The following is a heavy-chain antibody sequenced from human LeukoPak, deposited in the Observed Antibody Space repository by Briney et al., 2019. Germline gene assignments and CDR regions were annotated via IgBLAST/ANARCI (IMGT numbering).Heavy chain of an antibody. CDR3: ARGRRYCSSTGCSPRGYYYGMDV. D-gene: IGHD2-2*01. CDR1: GYTFTSYD. Sequence: ASVKVSCKASGYTFTSYDINWVRQATGQGLEWMGWMNPNSGNTGYAQKFQGRVTMTRNTSISTAYMELSSLRSEDTAVYYCARGRRYCSSTGCSPRGYYYGMDVWGQGTTVTVSS. J-gene: IGHJ6*02. CDR2: MNPNSGNT. V-gene: IGHV1-8*01.